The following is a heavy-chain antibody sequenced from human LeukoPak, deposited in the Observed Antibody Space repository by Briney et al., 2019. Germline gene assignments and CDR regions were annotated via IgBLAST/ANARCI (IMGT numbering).Heavy chain of an antibody. Sequence: ASVKVSCKASGYTFTSYGISWVRQAPGQGLEWMGWISAYNGNTNYAQKLQGRVTMTTDTSTSTAYMELRSLRSDDTAVYYCARVTQILVVPAAIRNYYYYMDVWGKGTTVTVSS. J-gene: IGHJ6*03. CDR2: ISAYNGNT. D-gene: IGHD2-2*02. V-gene: IGHV1-18*01. CDR1: GYTFTSYG. CDR3: ARVTQILVVPAAIRNYYYYMDV.